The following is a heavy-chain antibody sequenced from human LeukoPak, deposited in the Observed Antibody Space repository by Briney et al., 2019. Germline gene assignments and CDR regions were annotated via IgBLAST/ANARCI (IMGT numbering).Heavy chain of an antibody. D-gene: IGHD2-15*01. J-gene: IGHJ4*02. CDR2: ITGSGDTT. Sequence: GASLRLSCAASGFIFRNYAMSWVRQAPGKGLEWVSAITGSGDTTYYADSVKGRFTIPRDNSKNTLYLQMNSLRAEDTAVYYCARAYCSGGSCYFLDYWGQGTLVTVSS. V-gene: IGHV3-23*01. CDR3: ARAYCSGGSCYFLDY. CDR1: GFIFRNYA.